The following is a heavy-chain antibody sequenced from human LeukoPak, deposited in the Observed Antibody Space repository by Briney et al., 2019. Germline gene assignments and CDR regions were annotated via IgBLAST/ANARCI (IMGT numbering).Heavy chain of an antibody. CDR3: ARKYRGYCSGGSCYSYYYYYMDV. Sequence: SETLSLTCTVSGGSISTYRWSWIRQSPGKGLEWIGYIYYSGSTNYNPSLKSRVTISVDTSKNQFSLKLSSVAAADTAVYYCARKYRGYCSGGSCYSYYYYYMDVWGKGTTVTISS. CDR2: IYYSGST. CDR1: GGSISTYR. V-gene: IGHV4-59*12. J-gene: IGHJ6*03. D-gene: IGHD2-15*01.